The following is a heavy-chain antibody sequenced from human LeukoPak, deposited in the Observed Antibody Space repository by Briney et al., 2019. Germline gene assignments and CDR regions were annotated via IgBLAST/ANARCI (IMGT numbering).Heavy chain of an antibody. CDR3: ARESFAARWD. D-gene: IGHD6-6*01. J-gene: IGHJ4*02. Sequence: GGSLRLSCAASGFTFNNYWMSWFRQAPGKGLEWVANIKQDGSEKYYVDSVKGRFTLSRDNAKNSLYLQMNSLRAEDTAVYYCARESFAARWDWGQGTLVTVSS. V-gene: IGHV3-7*01. CDR1: GFTFNNYW. CDR2: IKQDGSEK.